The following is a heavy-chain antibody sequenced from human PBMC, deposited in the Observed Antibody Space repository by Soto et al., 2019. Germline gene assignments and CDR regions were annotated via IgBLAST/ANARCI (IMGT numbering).Heavy chain of an antibody. J-gene: IGHJ4*02. CDR3: AKDIRGYSYGSPFDY. D-gene: IGHD5-18*01. Sequence: XXSLRLSYAASGFTFSSYGMHWVLQAPGKGLEWVAVISCDGSNKYYADSVKGRFTISRDNSKNTLYLQMNSLRAEDTAVYYCAKDIRGYSYGSPFDYWGQGTLVTVSS. CDR2: ISCDGSNK. V-gene: IGHV3-30*18. CDR1: GFTFSSYG.